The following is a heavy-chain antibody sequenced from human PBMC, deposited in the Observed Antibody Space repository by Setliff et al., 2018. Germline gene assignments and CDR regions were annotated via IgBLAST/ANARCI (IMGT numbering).Heavy chain of an antibody. J-gene: IGHJ4*02. CDR2: VLTSGST. Sequence: LSLTCTVSGDSISPYFWTWIRQPPGKGLEWIGDVLTSGSTSYNPSLKSRVTISVDTSKNQFSLKLTSVTAADTAVYFCSRAVSSGSYYNVRPYYFDFWGQGTLVTVSS. D-gene: IGHD1-20*01. CDR1: GDSISPYF. CDR3: SRAVSSGSYYNVRPYYFDF. V-gene: IGHV4-4*08.